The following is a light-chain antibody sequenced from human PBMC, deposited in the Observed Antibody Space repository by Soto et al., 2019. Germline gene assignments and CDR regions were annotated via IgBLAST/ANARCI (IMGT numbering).Light chain of an antibody. V-gene: IGKV3-20*01. Sequence: EIVVTQSPGTLSSSPGERATLSCRASQSISTTYLAWYQQRPGQAPRLLIYGTSSRATGIPDRFSGSGSATDFTLTINRLEPEDFAVYYCQQYGSSPYTFGQGTKLEIK. CDR2: GTS. J-gene: IGKJ2*01. CDR3: QQYGSSPYT. CDR1: QSISTTY.